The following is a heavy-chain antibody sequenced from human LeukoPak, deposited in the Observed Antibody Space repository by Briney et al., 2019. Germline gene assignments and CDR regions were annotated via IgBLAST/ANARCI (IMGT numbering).Heavy chain of an antibody. CDR3: ARVANITTFGMDV. J-gene: IGHJ6*02. CDR1: GFTFSSFG. V-gene: IGHV3-33*01. D-gene: IGHD3-9*01. CDR2: IWYDGSKK. Sequence: GGSLRLSCAASGFTFSSFGMHWVRQAPGKGLEWVAVIWYDGSKKYYADSVKGRFTISRDNSKNTLYLQMNALRAEDTAVYYCARVANITTFGMDVWGQGTTVTVSS.